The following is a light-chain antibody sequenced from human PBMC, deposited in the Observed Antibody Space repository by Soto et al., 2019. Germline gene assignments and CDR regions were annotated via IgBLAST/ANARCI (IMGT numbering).Light chain of an antibody. CDR3: QQYGSSPLT. CDR1: KSFSSY. Sequence: EIVLTQSPGTLSLSVGVRVPPSCRASKSFSSYLAWYQRTPGRAPRLLIYDTSNRATGTPDRFSGSGSGTDFTLNISRLEPEDFTVYYCQQYGSSPLTFGGGTTVEIK. CDR2: DTS. V-gene: IGKV3-20*01. J-gene: IGKJ4*01.